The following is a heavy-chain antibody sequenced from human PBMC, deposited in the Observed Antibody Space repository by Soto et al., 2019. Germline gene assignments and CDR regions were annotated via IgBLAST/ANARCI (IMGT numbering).Heavy chain of an antibody. CDR3: ARLEGDSLTGPFDY. Sequence: AGGSLRLSCAASGFTFRNYGMNWVRQAPGKGLEWVSYIGIGSSTKYYADSVKGRFTISRDNSKNTLYLQMDSLRAEDTAVYYCARLEGDSLTGPFDYWGQGTLVTVSS. V-gene: IGHV3-48*01. CDR2: IGIGSSTK. D-gene: IGHD3-9*01. CDR1: GFTFRNYG. J-gene: IGHJ4*02.